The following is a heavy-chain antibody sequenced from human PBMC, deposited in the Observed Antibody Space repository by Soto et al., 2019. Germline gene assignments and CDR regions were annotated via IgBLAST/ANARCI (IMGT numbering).Heavy chain of an antibody. J-gene: IGHJ4*02. Sequence: QVQLVQSGAEVKEPGSSVKVSCKASGGTFSSYAISWVRQAPGQGLEWMGGIIPIFGTANYAQKFQGRVTITADESTSTAYMELSSLRSEDTAVYYCASSGDYGSGSYWYYFDYWGQGTLVTVSS. D-gene: IGHD3-10*01. CDR2: IIPIFGTA. V-gene: IGHV1-69*01. CDR1: GGTFSSYA. CDR3: ASSGDYGSGSYWYYFDY.